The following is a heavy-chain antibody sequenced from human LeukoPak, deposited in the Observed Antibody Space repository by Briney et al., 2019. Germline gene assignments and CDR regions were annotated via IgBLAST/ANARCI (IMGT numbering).Heavy chain of an antibody. CDR2: IYYSGSV. CDR1: GDITHY. J-gene: IGHJ4*02. CDR3: AKHNGGGIVSYVAPGPPDYFDH. D-gene: IGHD1-26*01. V-gene: IGHV4-39*01. Sequence: SETLSLTCTVSGDITHYWGWVRQPPGKGLEYIGSIYYSGSVYYNPSLRSRVTISLDTATKQLSLRLTSVTAADTAVYYCAKHNGGGIVSYVAPGPPDYFDHWGQGALVTVSS.